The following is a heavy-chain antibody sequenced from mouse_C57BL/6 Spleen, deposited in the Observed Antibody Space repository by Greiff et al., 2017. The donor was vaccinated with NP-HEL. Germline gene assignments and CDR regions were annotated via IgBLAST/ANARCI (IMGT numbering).Heavy chain of an antibody. CDR3: ARPHGSSPYWYFDV. CDR2: ISSGSSTI. V-gene: IGHV5-17*01. CDR1: GFTFSDYG. J-gene: IGHJ1*03. D-gene: IGHD1-1*01. Sequence: EVQLVESGGGLVKPGGSLKLSCAASGFTFSDYGMHWVRQAPEKGLEWVAYISSGSSTIYYADTVKGRFTISRDIAKNTLFLQMTSLRSEDTAMYYCARPHGSSPYWYFDVWGTGTTVTVSS.